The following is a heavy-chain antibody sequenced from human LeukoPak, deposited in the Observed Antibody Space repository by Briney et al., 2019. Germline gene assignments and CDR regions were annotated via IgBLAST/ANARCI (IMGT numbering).Heavy chain of an antibody. V-gene: IGHV1-18*01. Sequence: ASVKVSCKASGYTFTSYGISWVRQAPGQGLEWMGWMSVYNGNTNYVQKFQGRVTMTTDTSTSTAYMELRSLRSDDTAVYYCARLNLGYGYFLEATKRDYWGQGTLVTVSS. D-gene: IGHD5-18*01. J-gene: IGHJ4*02. CDR2: MSVYNGNT. CDR1: GYTFTSYG. CDR3: ARLNLGYGYFLEATKRDY.